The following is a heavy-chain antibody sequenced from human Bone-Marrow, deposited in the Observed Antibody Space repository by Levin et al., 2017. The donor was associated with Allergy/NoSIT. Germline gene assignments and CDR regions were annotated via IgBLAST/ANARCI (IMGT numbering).Heavy chain of an antibody. CDR3: ARNPSGSGTSYKMFDY. CDR1: GFSFSRHS. J-gene: IGHJ4*02. Sequence: GGSLRLSCVASGFSFSRHSFNWVRQAPGKGLEWISYISSSGSSSTIYYARSVEGRFTVSRDNAQQSLYLQLDRLRAEDTAVYYCARNPSGSGTSYKMFDYWGQGTLVTVSS. D-gene: IGHD3-10*01. V-gene: IGHV3-48*01. CDR2: ISSSGSSSTI.